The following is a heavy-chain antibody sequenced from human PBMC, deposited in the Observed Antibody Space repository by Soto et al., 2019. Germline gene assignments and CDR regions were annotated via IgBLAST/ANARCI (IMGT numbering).Heavy chain of an antibody. V-gene: IGHV1-18*01. CDR2: SSAYNGNT. Sequence: QVQLVQSGAEVKKPGASVKVSCKASGYTFTSYGIIWVRQAPGQGLAQMGWSSAYNGNTNYAQKVQGSLTMTTDTSTSTDYTELRRLRSDDTAVYYWARDRGAYGMDVWGQGTTVTVSS. J-gene: IGHJ6*02. CDR3: ARDRGAYGMDV. CDR1: GYTFTSYG.